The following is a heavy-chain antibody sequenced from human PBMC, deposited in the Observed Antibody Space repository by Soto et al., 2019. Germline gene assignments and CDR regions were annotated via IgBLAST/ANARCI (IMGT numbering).Heavy chain of an antibody. J-gene: IGHJ4*02. D-gene: IGHD3-22*01. CDR2: ISYDGSNK. Sequence: GGSLRLSCAASGFTFSSYGMHWVRQAPGKGLEWVAVISYDGSNKYYADSVKGRFTISRDNSKNTLYLQMNSLRAEDTAVYYCAKDKINYYDSSGPISEYFDYWGQGTLVTVSS. CDR1: GFTFSSYG. CDR3: AKDKINYYDSSGPISEYFDY. V-gene: IGHV3-30*18.